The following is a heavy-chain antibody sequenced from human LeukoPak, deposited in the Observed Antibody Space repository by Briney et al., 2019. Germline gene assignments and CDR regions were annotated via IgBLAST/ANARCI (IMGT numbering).Heavy chain of an antibody. CDR3: ANALQVPAAKGGGY. CDR1: GFTVSSNY. J-gene: IGHJ4*02. CDR2: IYSGGST. Sequence: PGGSLRLSCAASGFTVSSNYMNWVRQAPGKGLEWVSVIYSGGSTYYADSVKGRFTISRDNSKNTLYLQMNSLRAEDTAVYYCANALQVPAAKGGGYWGQGTLVTVSS. D-gene: IGHD2-2*01. V-gene: IGHV3-53*01.